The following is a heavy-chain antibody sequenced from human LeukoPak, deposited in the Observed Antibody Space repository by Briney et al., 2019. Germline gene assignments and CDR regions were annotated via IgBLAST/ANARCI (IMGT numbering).Heavy chain of an antibody. CDR3: ARVSPGQGIRDY. CDR2: INPNSGGT. Sequence: ASVKVSCKASGYTFTGYYMHWVRQAPGQGLEWMGWINPNSGGTNYAQKFQGRVTMTRDTSISTAYMELSRLRSDDTAVYYCARVSPGQGIRDYWGQGTLVTVSS. V-gene: IGHV1-2*02. J-gene: IGHJ4*02. D-gene: IGHD3-10*01. CDR1: GYTFTGYY.